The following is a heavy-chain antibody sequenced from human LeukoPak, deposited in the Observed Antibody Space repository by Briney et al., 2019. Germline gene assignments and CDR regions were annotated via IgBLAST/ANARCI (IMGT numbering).Heavy chain of an antibody. CDR1: GFTFSTYA. CDR3: AKALYGGHDY. V-gene: IGHV3-23*01. Sequence: GGSLRLSCAASGFTFSTYAMSWVRQAPGKGLECVSALSGNGNTIYYADSVKGRFTMSRDNSKNTLSLQMNSLRAEDTAVYYCAKALYGGHDYWGQGTLVTVSS. J-gene: IGHJ4*02. D-gene: IGHD4-23*01. CDR2: LSGNGNTI.